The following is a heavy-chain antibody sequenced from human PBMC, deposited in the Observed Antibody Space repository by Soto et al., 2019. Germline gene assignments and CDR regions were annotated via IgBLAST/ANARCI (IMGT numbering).Heavy chain of an antibody. D-gene: IGHD6-6*01. Sequence: PGGSLRLSCAASGFTFSSYGMHWVRQAPGKGLEWVAVISYDGSNKYYADSVKGRFTISRDNSKNTLYLQMNSLRAEDTAVYYCAKGSSSSSYDYYYGMDVWGQGTTVTVSS. CDR3: AKGSSSSSYDYYYGMDV. V-gene: IGHV3-30*18. CDR1: GFTFSSYG. J-gene: IGHJ6*02. CDR2: ISYDGSNK.